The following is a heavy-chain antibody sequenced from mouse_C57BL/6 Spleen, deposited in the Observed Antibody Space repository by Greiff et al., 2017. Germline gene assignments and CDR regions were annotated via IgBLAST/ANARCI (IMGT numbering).Heavy chain of an antibody. CDR3: ANYYGSKGGAMDY. Sequence: DVKLVESGGGLVQPGGSLKLSCAASGFTFSDYYMSWVRQTPEKRLEWVAYISNGGGSTYYPDTVKGRFTISRDNAKNTLYLQMSRLKSEDTAMYYCANYYGSKGGAMDYWGQGTSVTVSS. CDR1: GFTFSDYY. J-gene: IGHJ4*01. D-gene: IGHD1-1*01. CDR2: ISNGGGST. V-gene: IGHV5-12*01.